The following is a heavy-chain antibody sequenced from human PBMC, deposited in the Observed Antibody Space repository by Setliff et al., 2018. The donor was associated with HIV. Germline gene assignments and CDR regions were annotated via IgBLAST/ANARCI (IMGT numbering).Heavy chain of an antibody. CDR3: SKVSEHRTASGSFYYYMDV. Sequence: SVKVSCKASGGTFNINAVTWVRQAPGQGLEWVGAIIPLFGTASYAQKFQGRVTITADDSTSTVYMEVRSLRSADTAVYYCSKVSEHRTASGSFYYYMDVWGEGTTVTVSS. CDR1: GGTFNINA. CDR2: IIPLFGTA. V-gene: IGHV1-69*13. D-gene: IGHD6-6*01. J-gene: IGHJ6*03.